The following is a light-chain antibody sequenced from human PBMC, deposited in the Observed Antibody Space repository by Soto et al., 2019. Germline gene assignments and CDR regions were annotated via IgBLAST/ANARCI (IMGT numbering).Light chain of an antibody. CDR1: QTISSY. Sequence: DIQMTQSPSTLSASVGDRVTITCRASQTISSYLNWFQQKPGRAPKLLIYGSSSLQSGVPSRFSGSGSGTDFTLTISSLQPEDFATYYCQQLNSYPLTFGGGTKVEI. CDR2: GSS. J-gene: IGKJ4*01. CDR3: QQLNSYPLT. V-gene: IGKV1-39*01.